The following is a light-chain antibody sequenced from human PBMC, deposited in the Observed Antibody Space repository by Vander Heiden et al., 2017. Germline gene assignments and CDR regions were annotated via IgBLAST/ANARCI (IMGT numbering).Light chain of an antibody. V-gene: IGLV1-40*01. CDR2: GNN. CDR1: SSNIGARYD. CDR3: QSYDSRLSGYV. J-gene: IGLJ1*01. Sequence: QSVLTQPPSVSRAPGQRVTISCTGSSSNIGARYDVHWYQQLPGTAPKLLIYGNNNRPSGVPDRFSGSKSGTSASLAITGLQAEDEADYYCQSYDSRLSGYVFGTGTRVPVL.